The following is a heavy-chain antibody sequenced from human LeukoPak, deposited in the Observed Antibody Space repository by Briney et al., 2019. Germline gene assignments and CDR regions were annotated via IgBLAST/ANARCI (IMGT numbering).Heavy chain of an antibody. Sequence: SETLSLTCAVYGGSFSGYYWGWIRQPPGKGLEWIGEINHSGSTNYYPSLKSRVTMSVDTSKNQLSLKVTSVTAADTAVYYCAREGYSSSSSYYYYMDVWGKGTTVTVSS. D-gene: IGHD6-6*01. CDR3: AREGYSSSSSYYYYMDV. CDR2: INHSGST. CDR1: GGSFSGYY. J-gene: IGHJ6*03. V-gene: IGHV4-34*01.